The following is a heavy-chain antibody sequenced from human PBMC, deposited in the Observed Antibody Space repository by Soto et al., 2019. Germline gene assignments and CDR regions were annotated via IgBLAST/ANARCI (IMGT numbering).Heavy chain of an antibody. D-gene: IGHD3-22*01. J-gene: IGHJ6*02. V-gene: IGHV3-33*08. Sequence: PGGSLRLSCAASGFTFSTYGMHWVRQAPGKGLEWVAVIWYDGSNKYYADSVKGRFTISRDNSKNPLYLQMNSLRAEDTAVYYCARDFEIVVVITTGGGMDVWGQGTTVTVSS. CDR3: ARDFEIVVVITTGGGMDV. CDR2: IWYDGSNK. CDR1: GFTFSTYG.